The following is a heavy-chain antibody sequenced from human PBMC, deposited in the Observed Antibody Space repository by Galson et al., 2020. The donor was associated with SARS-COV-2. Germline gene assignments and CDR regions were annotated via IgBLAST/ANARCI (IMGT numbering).Heavy chain of an antibody. J-gene: IGHJ4*02. V-gene: IGHV3-23*01. CDR1: RFSFSSYA. CDR2: ISDSGGST. CDR3: ARDLANSGQM. D-gene: IGHD1-1*01. Sequence: GGSLRLSCAASRFSFSSYAMSWVRQAPGKGLEWVSTISDSGGSTYYADSVKGRFTISRDYSRNTVFLQMNNLRADDTAVYYCARDLANSGQMWGQGTLVTVSS.